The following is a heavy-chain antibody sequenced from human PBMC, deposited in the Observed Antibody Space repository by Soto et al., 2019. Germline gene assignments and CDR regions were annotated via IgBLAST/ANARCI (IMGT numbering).Heavy chain of an antibody. D-gene: IGHD3-10*01. Sequence: PSETLSLTCTVSGGSISSYYWSWIRQPPGKGLEWIGYIYYSGSTYYNPSLKSRVTISVDTSKNQFSLKLSSVTAADTAVYYCGTPFLVRGVIITDDYWGQGTLVTVSS. CDR2: IYYSGST. J-gene: IGHJ4*02. CDR1: GGSISSYY. CDR3: GTPFLVRGVIITDDY. V-gene: IGHV4-59*04.